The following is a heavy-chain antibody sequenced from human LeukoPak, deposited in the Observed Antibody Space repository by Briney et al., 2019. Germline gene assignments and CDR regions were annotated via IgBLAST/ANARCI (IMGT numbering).Heavy chain of an antibody. CDR2: VSSDGGTK. Sequence: GGSLRLSCTASKFTFSNYGMQWVRQAPGKGLEWVAVVSSDGGTKYYADSVKGRFTISRDNSRNTMYLQMNSLRAEDTAVYYCAKEYDSGGYGANFDYWGRGTLVTVSS. CDR3: AKEYDSGGYGANFDY. V-gene: IGHV3-30*18. D-gene: IGHD3-10*01. CDR1: KFTFSNYG. J-gene: IGHJ4*02.